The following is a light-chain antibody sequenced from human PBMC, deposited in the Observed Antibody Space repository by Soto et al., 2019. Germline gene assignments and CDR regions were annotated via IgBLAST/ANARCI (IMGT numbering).Light chain of an antibody. CDR2: KTD. CDR3: AAWDYSLSGPV. Sequence: QSVLTQPPSASGTPGQRVTISCSGNSSNIGSHYIYWYQQLPGTAPKLLIYKTDQRPSGVPDRFSGSKSGTSASLAISGLRSEYEADYYCAAWDYSLSGPVFGGGAKLTVL. V-gene: IGLV1-47*01. CDR1: SSNIGSHY. J-gene: IGLJ2*01.